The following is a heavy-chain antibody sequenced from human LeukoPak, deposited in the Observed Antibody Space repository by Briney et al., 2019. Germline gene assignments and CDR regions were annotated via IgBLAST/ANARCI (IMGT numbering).Heavy chain of an antibody. V-gene: IGHV3-43*01. D-gene: IGHD5-18*01. CDR2: ITWDGATT. CDR1: GSTFDDYM. J-gene: IGHJ4*02. Sequence: GGSLRLSCAASGSTFDDYMMHWVRQGPGRRLEWVSLITWDGATTYYADSVKGRFTISRDNSKNSLYLQMKSLRTEDTALYFCAKSIGGRRYSYGSDYWGQGTLVTVSS. CDR3: AKSIGGRRYSYGSDY.